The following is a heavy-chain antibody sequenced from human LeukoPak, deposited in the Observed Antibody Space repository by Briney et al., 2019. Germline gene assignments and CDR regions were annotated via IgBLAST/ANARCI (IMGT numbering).Heavy chain of an antibody. V-gene: IGHV4-30-2*01. D-gene: IGHD2-15*01. Sequence: SETLSLTCAVSGGSISSGGYSWSWIRQPPGKGLEWIGYIYHSGSTYYNPSLKSRVTISVDRSKNQFSLKLSSVTAADTAVYYCARSGGGQYYYGMDVWGQGTTVTVSS. CDR1: GGSISSGGYS. J-gene: IGHJ6*02. CDR3: ARSGGGQYYYGMDV. CDR2: IYHSGST.